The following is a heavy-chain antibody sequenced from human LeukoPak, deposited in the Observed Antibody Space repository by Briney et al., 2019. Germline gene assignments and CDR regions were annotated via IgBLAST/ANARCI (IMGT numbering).Heavy chain of an antibody. CDR2: INPNSGGT. V-gene: IGHV1-2*02. CDR1: GYTFTGYY. D-gene: IGHD2-21*01. Sequence: ASVKVSCKASGYTFTGYYMHWVRQAPGQGLEWMGWINPNSGGTNHAQKFQGRVTMTRDTSISTAYMELRRLRSDDTAVYYCARGSLVVIAFSYRENWFDPWGQGTLVTVSS. J-gene: IGHJ5*02. CDR3: ARGSLVVIAFSYRENWFDP.